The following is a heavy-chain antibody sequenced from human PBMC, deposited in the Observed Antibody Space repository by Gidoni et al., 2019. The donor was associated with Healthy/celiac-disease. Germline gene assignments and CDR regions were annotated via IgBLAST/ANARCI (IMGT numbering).Heavy chain of an antibody. CDR3: ARGSSMIVPFDY. D-gene: IGHD3-22*01. V-gene: IGHV4-34*01. J-gene: IGHJ4*02. Sequence: QVQLQQWGAGLLKPSETLSLTGAVYGGSCSGYYWSWIRQPPGKGREWIGEINHRGSTNYNPPLKSRVTISVDTSKNQFALKLSSVTAADTAVYYCARGSSMIVPFDYWGQGTLVTVSS. CDR2: INHRGST. CDR1: GGSCSGYY.